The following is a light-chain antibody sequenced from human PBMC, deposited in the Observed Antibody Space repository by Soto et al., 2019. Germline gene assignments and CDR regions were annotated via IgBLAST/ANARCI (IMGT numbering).Light chain of an antibody. CDR3: QQSYNTPRT. Sequence: IQMTQSPSSLSASVGDRVTITCRASESIDNYLNWFQQRPGKAPNLLIYAASSLQSGVPSRFSGSGSGTDFTLTISSLQPEDFATYFCQQSYNTPRTFGQGTKVDIK. CDR1: ESIDNY. J-gene: IGKJ1*01. V-gene: IGKV1-39*01. CDR2: AAS.